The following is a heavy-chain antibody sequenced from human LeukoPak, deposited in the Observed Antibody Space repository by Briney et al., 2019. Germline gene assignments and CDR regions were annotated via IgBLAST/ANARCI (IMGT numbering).Heavy chain of an antibody. CDR2: IWYDGSNK. CDR3: ARDGSIAVAGTAGMDV. V-gene: IGHV3-33*01. CDR1: GFTFSSYG. J-gene: IGHJ6*02. Sequence: GGSLRLSCAASGFTFSSYGMHWVRQAPGKGLVWVAVIWYDGSNKYYADSVKGRFTISRDNSKNTLYLQMNSLRAEDTAVYYCARDGSIAVAGTAGMDVWGQGTTVTVSS. D-gene: IGHD6-19*01.